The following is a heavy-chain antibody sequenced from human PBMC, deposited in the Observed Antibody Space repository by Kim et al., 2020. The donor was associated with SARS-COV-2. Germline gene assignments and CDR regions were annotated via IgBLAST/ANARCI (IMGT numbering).Heavy chain of an antibody. D-gene: IGHD1-26*01. J-gene: IGHJ4*02. Sequence: AQKFQCRVTMTEDTSTDTAYMELSSLRSEDTAVYYCATDEGGSYWGDFDYWGQGTLVTVSS. V-gene: IGHV1-24*01. CDR3: ATDEGGSYWGDFDY.